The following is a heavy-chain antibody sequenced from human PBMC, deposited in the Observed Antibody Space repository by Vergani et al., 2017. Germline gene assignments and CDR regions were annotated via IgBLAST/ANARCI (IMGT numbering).Heavy chain of an antibody. Sequence: QVQLLQSGADVKKPGASVKVSCKASGYTFTSYYMPWVRQAPGQGLEWMGIINPSGGSTSYAQKFQGRVTMTRDTYTSTVYMELSSLRSEDTAVYYCARAYSIVVTHRVVDPWGEGTLVTVSA. CDR1: GYTFTSYY. CDR2: INPSGGST. V-gene: IGHV1-46*01. CDR3: ARAYSIVVTHRVVDP. D-gene: IGHD2-2*01. J-gene: IGHJ5*02.